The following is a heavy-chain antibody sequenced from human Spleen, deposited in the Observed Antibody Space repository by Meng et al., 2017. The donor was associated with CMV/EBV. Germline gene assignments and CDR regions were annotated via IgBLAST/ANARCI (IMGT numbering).Heavy chain of an antibody. CDR2: INHSGRT. CDR3: ARIVGATTNY. J-gene: IGHJ4*02. Sequence: GSLRLSCAVYGGSFSGYYWSWIRQPPGKGLEWIGEINHSGRTNYNPSLKSRVTISVDTSKNQFSLKLSSVTAADTAVYYCARIVGATTNYWGQGTLVTVSS. D-gene: IGHD1-26*01. CDR1: GGSFSGYY. V-gene: IGHV4-34*01.